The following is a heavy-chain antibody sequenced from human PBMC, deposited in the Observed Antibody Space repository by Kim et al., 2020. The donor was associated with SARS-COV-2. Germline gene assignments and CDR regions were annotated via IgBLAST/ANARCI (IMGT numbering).Heavy chain of an antibody. Sequence: SETLSLTCTVSGGSIFRGDYYWIWIRQPPGKGLEWIGYIYYSGSTYYNPSLKSRVTISVDTSKNQFSLKLSSVTAADTAVYYCGRADYFDYWGQVTLVTVSS. J-gene: IGHJ4*02. CDR1: GGSIFRGDYY. CDR3: GRADYFDY. CDR2: IYYSGST. V-gene: IGHV4-30-4*01.